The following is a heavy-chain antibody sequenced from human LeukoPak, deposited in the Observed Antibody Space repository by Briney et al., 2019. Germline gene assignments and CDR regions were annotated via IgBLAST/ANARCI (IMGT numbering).Heavy chain of an antibody. CDR3: ARDGFGEVPPGDAFDI. CDR1: GFTFSSYA. J-gene: IGHJ3*02. CDR2: ISSSGDTI. Sequence: PGGSLRLSCAASGFTFSSYAMNWIRQAPGKGLEWVSYISSSGDTIYYAGSVKGRFTNSRDSAKNSLYLQLNSLRAEDTAVYYCARDGFGEVPPGDAFDIWGQGTMVTVSS. V-gene: IGHV3-48*04. D-gene: IGHD3-10*01.